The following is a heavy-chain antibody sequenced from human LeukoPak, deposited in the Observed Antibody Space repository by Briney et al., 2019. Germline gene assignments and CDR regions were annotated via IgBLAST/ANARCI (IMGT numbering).Heavy chain of an antibody. CDR1: GYTFTGYY. Sequence: ASVKVSCKASGYTFTGYYMHWVRQAPGQGLEWMGWITPNRSCTNYAQKFQGWVTMTRDTSISTAYMELSRLRSDDTAVYYCARSGNSESYALDYWGQGTLVTVSS. CDR2: ITPNRSCT. D-gene: IGHD3-10*01. CDR3: ARSGNSESYALDY. J-gene: IGHJ4*02. V-gene: IGHV1-2*04.